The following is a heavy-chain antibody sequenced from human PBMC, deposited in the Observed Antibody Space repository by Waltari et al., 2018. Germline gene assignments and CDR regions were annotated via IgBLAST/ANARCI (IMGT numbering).Heavy chain of an antibody. V-gene: IGHV3-30*02. D-gene: IGHD4-17*01. CDR3: ANSMTTVTMGYFDY. J-gene: IGHJ4*02. Sequence: QVQLVESGGGVVQPGGSLRLSCAASGFTFSSYRMHWVRPAPGKGLEWVAFIRYDGSNKYYADSVKGRFTISRDNSKNTLYLQMNSLRAEDTAVYYCANSMTTVTMGYFDYWGQGTLVTVSS. CDR1: GFTFSSYR. CDR2: IRYDGSNK.